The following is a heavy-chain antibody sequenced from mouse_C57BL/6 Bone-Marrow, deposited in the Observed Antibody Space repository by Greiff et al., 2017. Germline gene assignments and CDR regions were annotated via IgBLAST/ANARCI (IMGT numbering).Heavy chain of an antibody. D-gene: IGHD2-4*01. V-gene: IGHV10-1*01. Sequence: DVQLVESGGGLVQPKGSLKLSCAASGFSFNTYAMNWVRQAPGKGLEWVARIRSKSNNYATYYADSVKDRFTISRDDSESMLYLQMNNLKTEDTAMYYCVRSYYDPNYFDYWGQGTTLTVSS. CDR2: IRSKSNNYAT. J-gene: IGHJ2*01. CDR3: VRSYYDPNYFDY. CDR1: GFSFNTYA.